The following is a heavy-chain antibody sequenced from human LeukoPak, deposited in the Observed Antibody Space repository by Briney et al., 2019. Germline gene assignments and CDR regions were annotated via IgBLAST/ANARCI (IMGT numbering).Heavy chain of an antibody. Sequence: SQTLSLTRPISGDSVSSNIAAWNWIRQSPSRGLEWLGRTYYRSKWYNDYAVSVKSRITINPDTSKNQFSLQLNSVTPEDTVVYYCARGLNGDDAFDIWGQGTMVTVSS. V-gene: IGHV6-1*01. CDR3: ARGLNGDDAFDI. CDR1: GDSVSSNIAA. CDR2: TYYRSKWYN. D-gene: IGHD3-10*01. J-gene: IGHJ3*02.